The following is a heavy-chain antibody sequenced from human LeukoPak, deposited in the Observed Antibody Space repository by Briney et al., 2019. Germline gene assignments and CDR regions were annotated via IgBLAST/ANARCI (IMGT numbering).Heavy chain of an antibody. Sequence: PSETLSLTCTLSGGSIRSNYWSWIRQPPGKELEWMGYMYYSGSTNYNPSLKSRVTISVDTSKNQFSLKLSSVTAADTAVYYCARLAISLAAAGSFDYWGQGTLVTVSS. CDR2: MYYSGST. CDR1: GGSIRSNY. V-gene: IGHV4-59*01. CDR3: ARLAISLAAAGSFDY. J-gene: IGHJ4*02. D-gene: IGHD6-13*01.